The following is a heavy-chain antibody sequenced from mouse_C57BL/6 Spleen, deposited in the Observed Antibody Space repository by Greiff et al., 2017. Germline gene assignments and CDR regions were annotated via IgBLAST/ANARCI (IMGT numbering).Heavy chain of an antibody. CDR1: GYTFTEYT. CDR2: FYPGSGSI. D-gene: IGHD1-1*01. CDR3: ARHEYYGSYFDY. V-gene: IGHV1-62-2*01. Sequence: VKVVESGAELVKPGASVKLSCKASGYTFTEYTIHWVKQRSGQGLEWIGWFYPGSGSIKYNEKFKDKATLTADKSSSTVYMELSRLTSEDSAVYFCARHEYYGSYFDYWGQGTTLTVSS. J-gene: IGHJ2*01.